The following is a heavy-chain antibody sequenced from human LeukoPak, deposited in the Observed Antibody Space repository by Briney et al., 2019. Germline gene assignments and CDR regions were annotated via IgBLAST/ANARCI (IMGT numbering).Heavy chain of an antibody. CDR2: IYTSGST. V-gene: IGHV4-61*02. D-gene: IGHD5-18*01. Sequence: SQTLSLTCTVSGGSISSGSYDWTWIRQPAGKGLEWIGRIYTSGSTNHNPSLKSRVTISLDTSKNQFSLKLISVTAADTAVYFCARERTDTSMDYWGQGTLVTVSS. J-gene: IGHJ4*02. CDR3: ARERTDTSMDY. CDR1: GGSISSGSYD.